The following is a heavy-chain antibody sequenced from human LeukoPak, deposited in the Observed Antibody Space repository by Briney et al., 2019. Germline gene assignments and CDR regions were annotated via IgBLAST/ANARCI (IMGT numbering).Heavy chain of an antibody. CDR1: GYTFTTYD. CDR2: MNPNSGNT. D-gene: IGHD2-21*01. J-gene: IGHJ4*02. V-gene: IGHV1-8*01. Sequence: ASVKVSCKASGYTFTTYDINWVRQATGQGLEWMGWMNPNSGNTGYAQKFQGRVTMTRSTSINTAYLDLSSLRFEDTAVYYCTRSVRNGHIDYWGQGTLVTVSS. CDR3: TRSVRNGHIDY.